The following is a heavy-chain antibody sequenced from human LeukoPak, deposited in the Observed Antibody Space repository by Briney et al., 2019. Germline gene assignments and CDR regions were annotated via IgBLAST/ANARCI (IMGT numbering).Heavy chain of an antibody. CDR3: AREPRYGFVDY. CDR1: GGSISSGDYY. V-gene: IGHV4-30-4*01. CDR2: INYSGST. Sequence: SQTLSLTCTVSGGSISSGDYYWSWIRQPPGKGLEWIGYINYSGSTFHYNPSLKSRVTISVDTSKNQFSLKLSSVTAADTAVYYCAREPRYGFVDYWGQGTLVTVSS. D-gene: IGHD3-16*02. J-gene: IGHJ4*02.